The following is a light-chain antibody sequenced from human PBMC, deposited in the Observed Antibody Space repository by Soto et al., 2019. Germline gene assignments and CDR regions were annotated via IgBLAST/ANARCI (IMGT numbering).Light chain of an antibody. Sequence: EIVMTQSPATLSVSPGERATLSCRASQSVSSNLAWYQQKPGQAPRLLIYGASTRATGIPARFSGSGSGTEFTLTISSLQSEDFAVYYCQQYNNWPSTFGPGTKVDI. CDR3: QQYNNWPST. V-gene: IGKV3-15*01. CDR1: QSVSSN. J-gene: IGKJ3*01. CDR2: GAS.